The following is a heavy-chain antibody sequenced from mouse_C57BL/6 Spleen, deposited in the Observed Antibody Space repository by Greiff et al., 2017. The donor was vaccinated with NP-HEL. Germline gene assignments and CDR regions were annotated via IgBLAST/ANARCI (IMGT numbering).Heavy chain of an antibody. V-gene: IGHV1-80*01. CDR1: GYAFSSYW. CDR3: AREGDYDEDYAMDY. Sequence: QVQLQQSGAELVKPGASVKISCKASGYAFSSYWMNWVKQRPGKGLEWIGQIYPGDGDTNYNGKFKGKATLTADKSSSTAYMQLSSLTSEDSAVYFCAREGDYDEDYAMDYWGQGTSVTVSS. J-gene: IGHJ4*01. CDR2: IYPGDGDT. D-gene: IGHD2-4*01.